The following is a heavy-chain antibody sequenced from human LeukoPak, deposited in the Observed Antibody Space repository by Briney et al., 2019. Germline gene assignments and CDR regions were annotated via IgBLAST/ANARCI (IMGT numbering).Heavy chain of an antibody. CDR3: ARTSTVFIWHGFDS. Sequence: PSETLSLTCTVSVGSVSSYYWTWIRQPPGKGLEWVGYIYYNGDTNYSPSLKSRVSMSVDASKNQFSLKLNSVTAADTALYYCARTSTVFIWHGFDSWGQGTLVTVPS. V-gene: IGHV4-59*02. J-gene: IGHJ4*02. CDR1: VGSVSSYY. CDR2: IYYNGDT. D-gene: IGHD3-10*01.